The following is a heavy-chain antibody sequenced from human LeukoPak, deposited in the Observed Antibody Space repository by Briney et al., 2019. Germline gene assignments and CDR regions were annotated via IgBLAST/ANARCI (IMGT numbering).Heavy chain of an antibody. V-gene: IGHV3-48*03. J-gene: IGHJ5*02. D-gene: IGHD3-22*01. CDR3: ARLSHDSSGYTWFDP. Sequence: QPGGSLRLSCAASGFIFSSYEMNWVREAPGKGLEWVSWISRSGDTIYYTDSVKGRFTISRDNAKNSLYLQMNSLRAEDTAVYYCARLSHDSSGYTWFDPWGQGTLVTVSS. CDR2: ISRSGDTI. CDR1: GFIFSSYE.